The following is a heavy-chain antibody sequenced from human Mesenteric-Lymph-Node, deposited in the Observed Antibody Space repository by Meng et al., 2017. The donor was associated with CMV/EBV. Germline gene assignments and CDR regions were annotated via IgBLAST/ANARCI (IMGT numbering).Heavy chain of an antibody. J-gene: IGHJ4*02. CDR3: ARGLKGYCSGGSCYLDY. CDR1: TFDGSG. CDR2: INSNGGST. D-gene: IGHD2-15*01. V-gene: IGHV3-20*03. Sequence: TFDGSGMRWVRQATGKGLEWVSDINSNGGSTGYADSVKGRFTIARDNAENSLYLQMNSLRAEDTALYYCARGLKGYCSGGSCYLDYWGQGTLVTVSS.